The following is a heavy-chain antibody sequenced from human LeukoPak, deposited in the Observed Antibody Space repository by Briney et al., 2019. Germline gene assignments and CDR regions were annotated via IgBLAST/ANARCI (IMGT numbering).Heavy chain of an antibody. J-gene: IGHJ6*02. V-gene: IGHV3-30*04. Sequence: GGSLRLSCAASRFTFRNYIMHWVRQAPGKGLEWVAVISADGSNEYYADSVKGRFTISRDNSKNTLYLQMNSLIPEDTAVYYCARAGYDFWSGPLCYYNGMDVWGQGTTVTVSS. CDR2: ISADGSNE. CDR1: RFTFRNYI. D-gene: IGHD3-3*01. CDR3: ARAGYDFWSGPLCYYNGMDV.